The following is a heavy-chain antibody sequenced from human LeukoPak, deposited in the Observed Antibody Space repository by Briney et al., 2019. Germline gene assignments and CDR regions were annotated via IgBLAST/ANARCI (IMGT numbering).Heavy chain of an antibody. D-gene: IGHD4-17*01. CDR2: IYWNDVK. CDR3: AHRRTVTTFLY. Sequence: SDPTLVKPTQTLTLTCTFSGFSLSSNEVGVGWIRQPPGQDLEWLALIYWNDVKSYNPSLKSRLTISKDTSKNQVVLTMTNVDPVDTATYYCAHRRTVTTFLYWGQGTLVTVSS. CDR1: GFSLSSNEVG. J-gene: IGHJ4*02. V-gene: IGHV2-5*01.